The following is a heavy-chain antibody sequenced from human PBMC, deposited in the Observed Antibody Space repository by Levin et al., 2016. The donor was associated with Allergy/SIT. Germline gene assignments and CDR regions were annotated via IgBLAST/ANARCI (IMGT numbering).Heavy chain of an antibody. CDR1: GGSISSYY. CDR2: IYYSGST. D-gene: IGHD2-15*01. V-gene: IGHV4-59*12. CDR3: ARGLRVVVVAANVELLGNWFDP. Sequence: SETLSLTCTVSGGSISSYYWSWIRQPPGKGLEWIGYIYYSGSTNYNPSLKSRVTISVDTSKNQFSLKLSSVTAADTAVYYCARGLRVVVVAANVELLGNWFDPWGQGTLVTVSS. J-gene: IGHJ5*02.